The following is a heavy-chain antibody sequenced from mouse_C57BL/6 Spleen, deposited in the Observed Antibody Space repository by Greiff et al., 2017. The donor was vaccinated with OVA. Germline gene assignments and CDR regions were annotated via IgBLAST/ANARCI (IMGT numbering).Heavy chain of an antibody. Sequence: QVQLKQSGAELVRPGTSVKVSCKASGYAFTNYLIDWVKQRPGQGLEWIGVINPGSGGTNYNEKFKGKATLTADKSSSTAYMQLSSLTSEDSAVYCGARASYYFDDWGQGTTLTVSS. D-gene: IGHD6-1*01. CDR3: ARASYYFDD. J-gene: IGHJ2*01. CDR2: INPGSGGT. V-gene: IGHV1-54*01. CDR1: GYAFTNYL.